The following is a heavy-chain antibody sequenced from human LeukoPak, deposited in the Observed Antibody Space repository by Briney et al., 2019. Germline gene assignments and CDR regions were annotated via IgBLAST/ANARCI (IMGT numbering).Heavy chain of an antibody. Sequence: PGGSLRLSCAASGFTFSSYAMSWVRQAPGKGLDWVSAISGSGGSTYYADSVKGRFTISRDNSKNTLYLQMNSLRAEDTAVYYCAKDPIDYYDSSGYHFDYWGQGTLVTVSS. D-gene: IGHD3-22*01. V-gene: IGHV3-23*01. CDR2: ISGSGGST. CDR3: AKDPIDYYDSSGYHFDY. J-gene: IGHJ4*02. CDR1: GFTFSSYA.